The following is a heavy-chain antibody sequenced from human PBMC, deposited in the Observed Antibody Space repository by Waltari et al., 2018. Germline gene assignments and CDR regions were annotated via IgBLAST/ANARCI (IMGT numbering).Heavy chain of an antibody. CDR3: ARDRAYSSSSGNWFDP. V-gene: IGHV3-53*01. Sequence: EVQLVESGGGLIQPGGSLRLSCAASGFTVSSNYMSWVRQAPGKGLEWVSVIYSGGSTYYADSVKGRFTISRDNSKNTLYLQMNSLRAEDTAVYYCARDRAYSSSSGNWFDPWGQGTLVTVSS. CDR2: IYSGGST. J-gene: IGHJ5*02. CDR1: GFTVSSNY. D-gene: IGHD6-6*01.